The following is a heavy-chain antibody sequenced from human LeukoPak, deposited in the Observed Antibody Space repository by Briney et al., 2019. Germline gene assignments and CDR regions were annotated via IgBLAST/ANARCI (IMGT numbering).Heavy chain of an antibody. Sequence: PSETLSLTYAVSGYSISGAYYWGWIRQPPGKGLEWIGSVYHTGSTYYNPSLKSRVTMSVDTSTNQFSLKLTSVTAADTAIYYCARAAAGSRYYFDYWGQGTLVTVYS. J-gene: IGHJ4*02. CDR1: GYSISGAYY. D-gene: IGHD6-13*01. V-gene: IGHV4-38-2*01. CDR2: VYHTGST. CDR3: ARAAAGSRYYFDY.